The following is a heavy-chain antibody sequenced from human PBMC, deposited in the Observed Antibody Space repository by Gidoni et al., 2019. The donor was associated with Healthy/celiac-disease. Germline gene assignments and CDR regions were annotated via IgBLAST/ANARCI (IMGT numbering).Heavy chain of an antibody. D-gene: IGHD6-19*01. J-gene: IGHJ4*02. CDR3: ARLGGAGFSGAVADAFDY. CDR2: INHSGST. Sequence: QVQLQQWGAGLLKPSETLSITCAVYGGSFSGYYWSWIRQPPGKGLEWIGEINHSGSTTYNPSLKSRVTISVDTSKNQFSLKLSSVTAADTAVYYCARLGGAGFSGAVADAFDYWGQGTLVTVSS. CDR1: GGSFSGYY. V-gene: IGHV4-34*01.